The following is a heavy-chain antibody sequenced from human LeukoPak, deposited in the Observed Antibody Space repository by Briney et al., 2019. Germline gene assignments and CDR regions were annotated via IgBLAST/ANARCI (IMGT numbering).Heavy chain of an antibody. Sequence: SETLSLTCTVSGGSISSYYCSWIRQPPGKGLEWIGYIYYSGSTNYNPSLKSRVTISVDTSKNQFSLKLSSVTAADTAVYYCAREWEGGFDYWGQGTLVTVSS. V-gene: IGHV4-59*01. D-gene: IGHD1-26*01. CDR3: AREWEGGFDY. J-gene: IGHJ4*02. CDR2: IYYSGST. CDR1: GGSISSYY.